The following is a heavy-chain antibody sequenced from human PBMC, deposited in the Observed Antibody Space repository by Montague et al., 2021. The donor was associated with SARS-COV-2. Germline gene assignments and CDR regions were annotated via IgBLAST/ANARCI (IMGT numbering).Heavy chain of an antibody. CDR3: ARGHLSVSMIVVVFTSASYYCDY. CDR2: IEQSGRT. Sequence: SETLSLTCAVYGGSFGDDHWSWIRQPPGKGLEWIGDIEQSGRTNYNPSLKSRVTISVDTSKNQFSLKLTSVTAADTAVYFCARGHLSVSMIVVVFTSASYYCDYGGQGAQVTVSS. V-gene: IGHV4-34*01. CDR1: GGSFGDDH. J-gene: IGHJ4*02. D-gene: IGHD3-22*01.